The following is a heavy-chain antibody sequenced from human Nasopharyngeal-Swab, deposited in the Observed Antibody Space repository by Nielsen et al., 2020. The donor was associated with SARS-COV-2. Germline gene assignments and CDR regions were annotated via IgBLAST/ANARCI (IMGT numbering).Heavy chain of an antibody. CDR2: IDSSGSYT. J-gene: IGHJ4*02. V-gene: IGHV5-10-1*01. Sequence: VRQVPGKGLGWVGRIDSSGSYTNYTPSFQGHVTISTDKSISTAYLQWSSLKASDTAMYYCARHPYYDSSGYSPLYFDYWGQGTLVTVSS. CDR3: ARHPYYDSSGYSPLYFDY. D-gene: IGHD3-22*01.